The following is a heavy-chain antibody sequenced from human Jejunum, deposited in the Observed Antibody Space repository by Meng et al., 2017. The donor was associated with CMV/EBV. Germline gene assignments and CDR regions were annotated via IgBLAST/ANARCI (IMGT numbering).Heavy chain of an antibody. CDR1: GCDLANYE. Sequence: SGCDLANYEMSWVRQAPGKGLEWVSYISSSGEIISYADSVRGRFTISRDNANSLYLQMNSLRVEDTAIYYCVSYDFWTGSSIEYWGQGTLVTVSS. D-gene: IGHD3-3*01. CDR2: ISSSGEII. CDR3: VSYDFWTGSSIEY. J-gene: IGHJ4*02. V-gene: IGHV3-48*03.